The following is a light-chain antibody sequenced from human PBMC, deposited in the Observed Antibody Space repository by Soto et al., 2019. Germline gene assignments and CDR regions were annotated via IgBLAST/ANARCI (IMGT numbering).Light chain of an antibody. Sequence: QSVLTQPPSVCAAPGQKVTISCSGSSSNIGNNYVSWYQQLTGTAPKLLIYDNNKRPSGIPDRFSGSKSGTSATLGITGLQTGDEADYYCGTWDSSLSAVVFGGGTKLTVL. CDR3: GTWDSSLSAVV. V-gene: IGLV1-51*01. CDR2: DNN. CDR1: SSNIGNNY. J-gene: IGLJ2*01.